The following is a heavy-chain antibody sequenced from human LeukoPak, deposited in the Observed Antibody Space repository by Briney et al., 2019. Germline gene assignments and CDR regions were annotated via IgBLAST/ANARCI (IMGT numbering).Heavy chain of an antibody. J-gene: IGHJ4*02. CDR1: GYTFTSYD. Sequence: KPGASVKVSCKASGYTFTSYDINWVRQATGQGLEWMGWMNPNSGNTGYAQKFQGRVTITRNTSISTAYMELSSLRSEDTAVYYCAREGSIVGATYFDYWGQGTLVTVSS. D-gene: IGHD1-26*01. CDR3: AREGSIVGATYFDY. CDR2: MNPNSGNT. V-gene: IGHV1-8*03.